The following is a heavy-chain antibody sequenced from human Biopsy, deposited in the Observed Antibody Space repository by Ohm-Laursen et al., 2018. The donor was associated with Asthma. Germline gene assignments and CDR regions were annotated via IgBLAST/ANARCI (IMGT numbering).Heavy chain of an antibody. J-gene: IGHJ6*02. V-gene: IGHV1-69*13. CDR1: GGTFSNYA. Sequence: SVKVSCNASGGTFSNYAISWVRQAPGQGLEWMGGIIPMFGTTNYAQKFQGRVTITADESTSTAYMELSSLRSDDTAVYYCASPTYCSGSSCINNYYYALDVWGQGTTVTVTS. CDR3: ASPTYCSGSSCINNYYYALDV. CDR2: IIPMFGTT. D-gene: IGHD2-15*01.